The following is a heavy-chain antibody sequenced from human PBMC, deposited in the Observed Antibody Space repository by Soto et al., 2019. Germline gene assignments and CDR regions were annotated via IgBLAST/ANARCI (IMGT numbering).Heavy chain of an antibody. D-gene: IGHD4-17*01. J-gene: IGHJ6*02. CDR1: VYTFTSYA. V-gene: IGHV1-3*01. Sequence: ASVKVSCKASVYTFTSYAMHWVRQAPGQRLEWMGWINAGNGNTKYSQKFQGRVIITRDTSASTAYMELSSLRSEDTAVYYCARRGDYVNYYYGMDVWGQGTTVTVSS. CDR3: ARRGDYVNYYYGMDV. CDR2: INAGNGNT.